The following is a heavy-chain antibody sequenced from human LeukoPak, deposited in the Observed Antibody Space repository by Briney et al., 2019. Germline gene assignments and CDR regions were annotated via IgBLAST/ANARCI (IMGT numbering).Heavy chain of an antibody. J-gene: IGHJ5*02. V-gene: IGHV3-13*01. CDR2: IGTAGDT. Sequence: GGSLRLSCATSGFTFSNHAMHWVRQASGKGLEWVSAIGTAGDTFYPGSVKGRFTISRDNAKNTVYLEMNSLSVEDTATYYCIRDFRSADLWGQGTLVTVTS. CDR3: IRDFRSADL. CDR1: GFTFSNHA.